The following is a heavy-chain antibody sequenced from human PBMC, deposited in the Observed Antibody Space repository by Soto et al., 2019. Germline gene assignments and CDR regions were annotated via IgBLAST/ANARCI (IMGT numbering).Heavy chain of an antibody. CDR2: IYYSGSV. CDR1: GGSIASGSFY. CDR3: ARHGTALTAVNWFVS. D-gene: IGHD2-21*02. Sequence: SETLSLTCTVSGGSIASGSFYWGWVRHSPGKGLEWIGSIYYSGSVFYNPSLESRVTISADVSRDQFSLKLTSVTAADTAVYYCARHGTALTAVNWFVSWGHGTLVTVSS. V-gene: IGHV4-39*01. J-gene: IGHJ5*01.